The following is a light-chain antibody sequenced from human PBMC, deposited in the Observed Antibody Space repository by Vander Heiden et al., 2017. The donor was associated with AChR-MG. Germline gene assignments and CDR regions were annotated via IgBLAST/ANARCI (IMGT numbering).Light chain of an antibody. V-gene: IGKV1-39*01. CDR3: QQSYTTPWT. CDR1: QSISSF. Sequence: DIQMTQSPSSLYASVGDRVTITCRASQSISSFLNWYQQKPGKAPKLLIYAASSLQSGVPSRFSGSGSGTDFTLTISSLQPEDFATYYCQQSYTTPWTFGQGTKAEIK. CDR2: AAS. J-gene: IGKJ1*01.